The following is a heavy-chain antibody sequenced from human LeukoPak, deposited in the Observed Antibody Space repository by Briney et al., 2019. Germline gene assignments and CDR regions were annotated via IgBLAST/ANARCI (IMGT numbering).Heavy chain of an antibody. CDR2: IYYTGST. Sequence: SETLSLTCTVSGVSTSDYYWSWVRQPPGKGLEWIGYIYYTGSTDYNPSLKSRVTMSVDTSKNQFSLNLRSVTATDTAVYYCARRTYYDTLTGYNYWYFDLWGRGTLVTVSS. J-gene: IGHJ2*01. CDR3: ARRTYYDTLTGYNYWYFDL. D-gene: IGHD3-9*01. V-gene: IGHV4-59*01. CDR1: GVSTSDYY.